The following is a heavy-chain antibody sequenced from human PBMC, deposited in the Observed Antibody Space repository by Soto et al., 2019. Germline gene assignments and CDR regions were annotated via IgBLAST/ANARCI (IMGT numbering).Heavy chain of an antibody. Sequence: QVQLVESGGGVVQPGRSLRLSCAASGFTFSSYGMHWVRQAPGKGLEWVAVIWYDGSNKYYADSVKGRFTISSNNSKNTLYLQMNSLRAEDTAVYYCARRDYDILPGYYMFDAFDIWGQGTMVTVSS. J-gene: IGHJ3*02. D-gene: IGHD3-9*01. CDR1: GFTFSSYG. CDR2: IWYDGSNK. CDR3: ARRDYDILPGYYMFDAFDI. V-gene: IGHV3-33*01.